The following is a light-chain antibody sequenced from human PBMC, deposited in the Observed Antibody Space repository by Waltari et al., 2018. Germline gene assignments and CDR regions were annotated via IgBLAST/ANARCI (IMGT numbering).Light chain of an antibody. Sequence: EIVLTQSPAPLSLSPGERATLSCRASQSVGTYLAWYQQRPGQPPRLLIYDSSSRATGITARFSGSGSETDFTLTISSLEPEDFAVYYCQQRYKWPLTFGGGSKVEI. J-gene: IGKJ4*01. V-gene: IGKV3-11*01. CDR1: QSVGTY. CDR2: DSS. CDR3: QQRYKWPLT.